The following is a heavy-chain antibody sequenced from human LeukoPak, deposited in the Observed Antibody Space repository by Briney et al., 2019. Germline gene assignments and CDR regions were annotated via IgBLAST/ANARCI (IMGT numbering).Heavy chain of an antibody. CDR3: ARDQRVNWFDP. V-gene: IGHV4-39*07. CDR1: GGSIGSSTYY. Sequence: PSETLSLTCTVSGGSIGSSTYYWVWIRQPPGKGLEWIGSIYYNGDTYYSPSLQSRVSISVDTSKNQFSLKLSSVTAADTAVYYCARDQRVNWFDPWGQGTLVTVSS. D-gene: IGHD6-25*01. J-gene: IGHJ5*02. CDR2: IYYNGDT.